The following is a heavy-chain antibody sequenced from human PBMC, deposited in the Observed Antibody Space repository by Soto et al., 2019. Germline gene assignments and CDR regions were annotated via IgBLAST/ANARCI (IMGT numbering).Heavy chain of an antibody. Sequence: SETLSLTCTVSGGSVSSGSYYWSWIRQPPGKGLEWIGYIYYRGGTNYNPSLKSRAAISVDTSKNQFSLMLSSLTAADTAVYYCAAYRDYDSSGLDYWGRGTLVTVSS. J-gene: IGHJ4*02. CDR1: GGSVSSGSYY. V-gene: IGHV4-61*01. CDR3: AAYRDYDSSGLDY. D-gene: IGHD3-22*01. CDR2: IYYRGGT.